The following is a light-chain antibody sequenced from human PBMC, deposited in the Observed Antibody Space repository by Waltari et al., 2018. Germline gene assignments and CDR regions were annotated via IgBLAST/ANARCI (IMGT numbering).Light chain of an antibody. V-gene: IGLV3-1*01. J-gene: IGLJ2*01. Sequence: SYELTQPPSVSVSPGQTASITCTGEKLGEKYAYWYQQKPGHSPLLVIYQDTKRPSGIPERFSGSNSGNTATLTISETQAMDEADYYCQAWDSSTVVCGGGTKLTVL. CDR1: KLGEKY. CDR3: QAWDSSTVV. CDR2: QDT.